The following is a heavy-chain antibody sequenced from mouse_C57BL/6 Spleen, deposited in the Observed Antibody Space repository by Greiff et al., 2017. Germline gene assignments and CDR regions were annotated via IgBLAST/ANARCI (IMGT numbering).Heavy chain of an antibody. CDR1: GFTFSDYY. D-gene: IGHD2-5*01. V-gene: IGHV5-12*01. Sequence: EVKLQESGGGLVQPGGSLKLSCAASGFTFSDYYMYWVRQTPEKRLEWVAYISNGGGSTYYPDTVKGRFTISRDNAKNTLYLQMSRLKSEDTAMYYCASDYSNYAMDYWGQGTSVTVSS. CDR3: ASDYSNYAMDY. J-gene: IGHJ4*01. CDR2: ISNGGGST.